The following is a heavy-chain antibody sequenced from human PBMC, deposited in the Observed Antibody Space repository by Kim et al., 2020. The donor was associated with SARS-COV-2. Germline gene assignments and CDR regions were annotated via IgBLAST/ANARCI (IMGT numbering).Heavy chain of an antibody. CDR3: ARHGGGSSVLVVYAAYFDY. J-gene: IGHJ4*02. Sequence: SETLSLTCIVSGGSISSSSYYWGWIRQPPGKGLEWIGSIYYSGSTYYNPSLKSRVTISVDTSKNQFSLKLSSVTAADTAVYYCARHGGGSSVLVVYAAYFDYWGQGTLVTVSS. CDR2: IYYSGST. CDR1: GGSISSSSYY. V-gene: IGHV4-39*01. D-gene: IGHD2-8*02.